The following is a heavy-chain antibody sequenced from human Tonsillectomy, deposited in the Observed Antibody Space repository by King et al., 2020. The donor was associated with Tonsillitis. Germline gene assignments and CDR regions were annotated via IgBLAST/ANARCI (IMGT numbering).Heavy chain of an antibody. CDR1: GVSISSYY. CDR2: IYYSGST. Sequence: QLQESGPGLVKPSETLSLTCTVSGVSISSYYWSWIRQPPGKGLEWIGYIYYSGSTNYNPSLKSRVTISVDTSKNQFSLKLSSVTAADTAVYYCAREEYYYNYMDVWGKGTTVTVSS. CDR3: AREEYYYNYMDV. V-gene: IGHV4-59*01. J-gene: IGHJ6*03.